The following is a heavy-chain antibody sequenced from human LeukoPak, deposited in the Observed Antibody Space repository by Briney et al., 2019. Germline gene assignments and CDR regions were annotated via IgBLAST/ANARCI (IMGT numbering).Heavy chain of an antibody. CDR3: ARIGYSSVSLDY. CDR2: IKKDASTK. V-gene: IGHV3-7*01. D-gene: IGHD6-25*01. J-gene: IGHJ4*02. Sequence: PGGALRLSCAASGFTFSNYWMTWVRQAPGRGLGWVPNIKKDASTKYYVDSVKGRFTISRDNVTTTVYVQVNSLTAEDTALYYCARIGYSSVSLDYWGQGSLVT. CDR1: GFTFSNYW.